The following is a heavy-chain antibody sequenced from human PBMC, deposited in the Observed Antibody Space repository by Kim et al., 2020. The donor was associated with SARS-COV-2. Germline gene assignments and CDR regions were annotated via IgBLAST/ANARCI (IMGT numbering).Heavy chain of an antibody. D-gene: IGHD3-10*01. CDR3: AATSITVIRGVMRPNWFDP. V-gene: IGHV5-51*01. J-gene: IGHJ5*02. Sequence: GESLKISCEGSGYSFTQYWIGWVRQMPGKGLEWMGMIFPGDSETRYSPSFQGQVTISVDKSLSSANLQWSSLKASDTAIYYCAATSITVIRGVMRPNWFDPWGQGTLVTVSS. CDR1: GYSFTQYW. CDR2: IFPGDSET.